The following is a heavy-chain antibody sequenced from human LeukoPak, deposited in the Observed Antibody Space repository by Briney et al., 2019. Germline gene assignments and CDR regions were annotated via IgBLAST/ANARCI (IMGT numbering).Heavy chain of an antibody. J-gene: IGHJ4*02. CDR3: ARLYIAARKNFDY. D-gene: IGHD6-6*01. CDR1: GGSISSGDYY. V-gene: IGHV4-30-4*01. Sequence: SETLSLTCTVSGGSISSGDYYWSWIRQPPGKGLEWIGYIYYSGSTYYNPSLKSRVTISVDTSKNQFSLKLSSVTAADTAVYYCARLYIAARKNFDYWGQGTLVTVSS. CDR2: IYYSGST.